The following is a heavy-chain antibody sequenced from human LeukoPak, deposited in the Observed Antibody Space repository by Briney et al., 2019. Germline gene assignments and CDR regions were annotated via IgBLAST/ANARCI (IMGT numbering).Heavy chain of an antibody. D-gene: IGHD2-21*01. CDR1: GFTFSSYA. Sequence: PGGSLRLSCAASGFTFSSYAMSWVRQSPGKGLEWVSVISGSGGITYYEDSVKGRFTISRDNSKNTLYLQMNSLRAEDTAVYYCAKGVVPVIAMNHFDNWGQGTLVTVSS. V-gene: IGHV3-23*01. J-gene: IGHJ4*02. CDR3: AKGVVPVIAMNHFDN. CDR2: ISGSGGIT.